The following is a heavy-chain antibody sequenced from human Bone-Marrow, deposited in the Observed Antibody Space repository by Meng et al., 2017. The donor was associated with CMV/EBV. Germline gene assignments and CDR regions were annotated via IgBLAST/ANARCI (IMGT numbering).Heavy chain of an antibody. J-gene: IGHJ4*02. CDR2: ISWNSGSI. Sequence: GGSLRLSCAASGFTFDDYAMHWVRQAPGKGLEWVSGISWNSGSIGYADSVKGRFTISRDNAKNSLYLQMNSLRAEDTAVYYCATLEWLLHYFDYWGQGTLVTVSS. CDR1: GFTFDDYA. V-gene: IGHV3-9*01. D-gene: IGHD3-3*01. CDR3: ATLEWLLHYFDY.